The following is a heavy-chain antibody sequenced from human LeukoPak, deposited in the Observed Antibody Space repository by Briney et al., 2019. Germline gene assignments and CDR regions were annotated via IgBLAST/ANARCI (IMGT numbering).Heavy chain of an antibody. CDR2: IIPIFGTA. V-gene: IGHV1-69*13. CDR1: GGTFSSYA. D-gene: IGHD2-2*01. Sequence: SVKVSCKASGGTFSSYAISWVRQAPGQGLEWMGGIIPIFGTANYAQKFQGRVTITADESTSTAYMELSSLRSEDTAVYYCARESSIVVVPAAIEYFQHWGQGTLVTVS. J-gene: IGHJ1*01. CDR3: ARESSIVVVPAAIEYFQH.